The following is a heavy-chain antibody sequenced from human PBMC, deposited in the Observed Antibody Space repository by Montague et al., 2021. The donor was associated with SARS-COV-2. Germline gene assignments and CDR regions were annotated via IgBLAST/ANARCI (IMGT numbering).Heavy chain of an antibody. J-gene: IGHJ6*02. CDR3: ASHCGGGRCYFGMDV. V-gene: IGHV4-34*01. D-gene: IGHD2-15*01. CDR1: GGSFSSY. Sequence: SETLSLTCDVYGGSFSSYWSWIRQPPGRGLEWVGQISHGGGTNYNPPLXIRVTISVDTSKNQVSLKLSSVTAADTAVYYCASHCGGGRCYFGMDVWGQGTTVTVSS. CDR2: ISHGGGT.